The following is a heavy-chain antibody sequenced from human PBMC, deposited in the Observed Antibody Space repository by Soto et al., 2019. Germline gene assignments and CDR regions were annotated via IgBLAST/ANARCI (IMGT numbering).Heavy chain of an antibody. CDR1: GFNFRSYS. Sequence: PVGSLILSCAASGFNFRSYSMSWVRQAPGKGLEWVSAISGSGGSTYYADSVKGRFTISRDNSKNTLYLQMNSLRAEDTAVYYCAKSAPIVVVPAAVDYWGQGTLVTVSS. V-gene: IGHV3-23*01. CDR2: ISGSGGST. CDR3: AKSAPIVVVPAAVDY. D-gene: IGHD2-2*01. J-gene: IGHJ4*02.